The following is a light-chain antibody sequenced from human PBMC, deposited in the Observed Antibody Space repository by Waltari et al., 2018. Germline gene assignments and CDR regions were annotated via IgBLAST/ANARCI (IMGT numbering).Light chain of an antibody. CDR2: GSS. CDR3: QSYDSSLSGAV. CDR1: SSNIGAGYD. V-gene: IGLV1-40*01. J-gene: IGLJ7*01. Sequence: QSVLTQPPSVSGAPGQRVTISCTGSSSNIGAGYDVHWYQHLPGTVPKLLIYGSSNRPSGVPDRFSGSKSGSSASLAITGLQAEDEADYYCQSYDSSLSGAVFGGGTQLTVL.